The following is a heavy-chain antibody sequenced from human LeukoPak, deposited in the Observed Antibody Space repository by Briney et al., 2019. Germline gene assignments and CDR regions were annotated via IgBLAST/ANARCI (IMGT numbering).Heavy chain of an antibody. J-gene: IGHJ5*02. D-gene: IGHD3-10*01. CDR1: GFTFSSYW. Sequence: GGSLRLSCAASGFTFSSYWMSWVRQAPGKGLEWVANIKQDGSEKYYVDSVKGRFTISRDNAKNSLDLQMNSLRAEDTAVYYCARDKSRFGEFLNWFDPWGQGTLVTVSS. CDR3: ARDKSRFGEFLNWFDP. CDR2: IKQDGSEK. V-gene: IGHV3-7*01.